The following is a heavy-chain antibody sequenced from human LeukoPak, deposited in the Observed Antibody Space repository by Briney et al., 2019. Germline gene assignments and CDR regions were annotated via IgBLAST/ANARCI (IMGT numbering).Heavy chain of an antibody. D-gene: IGHD5/OR15-5a*01. CDR3: AKDRVSPPYYMDV. V-gene: IGHV3-9*01. CDR1: GFTFDDYA. Sequence: GRSLRLSCAASGFTFDDYAMHWVRQAPGKGLEWVSRISWNSGSIGYADSVKGRFTISRDNAKNSLYLQMNSLRAEDTALYYCAKDRVSPPYYMDVWGKGTTVTVSS. J-gene: IGHJ6*03. CDR2: ISWNSGSI.